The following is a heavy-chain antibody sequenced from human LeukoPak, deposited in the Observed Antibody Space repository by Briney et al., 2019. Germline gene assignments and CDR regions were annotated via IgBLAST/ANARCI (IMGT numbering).Heavy chain of an antibody. CDR2: ISGSGGGT. J-gene: IGHJ4*02. CDR1: GFTFSSYA. D-gene: IGHD3-10*01. Sequence: GGSLRLSCAASGFTFSSYAMSWVRQAPGKGLEWVSAISGSGGGTYYANSVKGRFTTSRDNSRDTLYLQMNSLRAGDAALYFCAKTPDYYGSGSSSYIDCWGQGTLVSVSS. CDR3: AKTPDYYGSGSSSYIDC. V-gene: IGHV3-23*01.